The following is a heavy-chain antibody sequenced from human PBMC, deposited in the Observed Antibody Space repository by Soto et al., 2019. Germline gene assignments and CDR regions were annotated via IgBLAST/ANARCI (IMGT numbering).Heavy chain of an antibody. Sequence: QVQLQESGPGLVKPSETLSLTCAVSGDSISSYYCMWIRQPPGKGLESIGYLYYGRSANYNPSLKSPVTLSVETSTNQCSLTLSSMTAADTAVYYCALRSMAVVPEYWGQGTLVTVSS. J-gene: IGHJ4*02. CDR1: GDSISSYY. D-gene: IGHD3-22*01. V-gene: IGHV4-59*01. CDR3: ALRSMAVVPEY. CDR2: LYYGRSA.